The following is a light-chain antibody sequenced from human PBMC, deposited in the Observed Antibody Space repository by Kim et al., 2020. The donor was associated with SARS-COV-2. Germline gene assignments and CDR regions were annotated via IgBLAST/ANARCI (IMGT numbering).Light chain of an antibody. V-gene: IGLV10-54*04. J-gene: IGLJ3*02. CDR3: SAWDSSLSAWV. CDR2: RNN. CDR1: SNDIGHQG. Sequence: QTATLTCTGNSNDIGHQGAAWLQQHQGHPPKLLSYRNNNRPSGISERFSASRSGNTASLTITGLQPEDEADYYCSAWDSSLSAWVFGGGTQLTVL.